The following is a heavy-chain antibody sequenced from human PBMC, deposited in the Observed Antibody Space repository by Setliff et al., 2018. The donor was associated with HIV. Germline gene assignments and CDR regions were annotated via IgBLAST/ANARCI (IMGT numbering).Heavy chain of an antibody. J-gene: IGHJ4*02. CDR1: GFTVSSYW. CDR2: INNDGSST. V-gene: IGHV3-74*01. CDR3: ARDRMFQRDIVLVPPADFDY. Sequence: PGGSLRLSCEASGFTVSSYWMHWVRQAPGKGLVWVSRINNDGSSTTYADSVKGRFTISRDNSKNTVYLQMNSLRAEDTAVYYCARDRMFQRDIVLVPPADFDYWGQGTLVTVSS. D-gene: IGHD2-2*01.